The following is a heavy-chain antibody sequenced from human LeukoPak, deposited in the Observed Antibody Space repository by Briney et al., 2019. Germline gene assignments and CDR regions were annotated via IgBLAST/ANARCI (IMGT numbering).Heavy chain of an antibody. CDR3: ARAPAYCGGDCYLSDKGGY. D-gene: IGHD2-21*02. J-gene: IGHJ4*02. CDR2: ISAYNGNT. V-gene: IGHV1-18*01. CDR1: GYTFTSYG. Sequence: GASVKVSCKASGYTFTSYGISWVRQAPGQGLEWRGWISAYNGNTNYAQKLQGRVTMTTDTSTSTAYMELRSLRSDDTAVYYCARAPAYCGGDCYLSDKGGYWGQGTLVTVSS.